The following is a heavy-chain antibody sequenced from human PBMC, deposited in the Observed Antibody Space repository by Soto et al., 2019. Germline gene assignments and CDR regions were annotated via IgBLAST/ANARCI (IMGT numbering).Heavy chain of an antibody. CDR1: GGSISSGDYY. D-gene: IGHD2-15*01. V-gene: IGHV4-30-4*01. Sequence: SETLSLTCTVSGGSISSGDYYWSWIRQPPGKGLEWIGEINHSGSTNYNPSLKSRVTISVDTSKNQFSLKLSSVTAADTAVYYCARGEGYCSGGSWYGGAFDIWGQGTMVTVPS. J-gene: IGHJ3*02. CDR2: INHSGST. CDR3: ARGEGYCSGGSWYGGAFDI.